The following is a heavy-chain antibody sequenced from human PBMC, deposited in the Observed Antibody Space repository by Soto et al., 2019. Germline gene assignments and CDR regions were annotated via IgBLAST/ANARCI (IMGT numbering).Heavy chain of an antibody. Sequence: SETLSLTCAVSGASISGSYYYWAWLRQSPGKGPEWIGSVFYTGFTSYNPSLESRVSVSVDTSKSQFSLKLSAVTAADTAVYYCATSQKGYNWNYFDHWGQGAMVTVS. CDR2: VFYTGFT. CDR3: ATSQKGYNWNYFDH. J-gene: IGHJ4*02. V-gene: IGHV4-39*01. D-gene: IGHD1-20*01. CDR1: GASISGSYYY.